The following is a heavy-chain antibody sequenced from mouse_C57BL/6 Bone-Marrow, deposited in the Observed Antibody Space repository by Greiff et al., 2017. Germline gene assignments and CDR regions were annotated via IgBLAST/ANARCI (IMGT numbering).Heavy chain of an antibody. J-gene: IGHJ3*01. CDR2: IDPANGNT. CDR1: GFNIKNTY. Sequence: VQLQQSVAELVRPGASVKLSCTASGFNIKNTYMHWVKQRPEQGLEWIGRIDPANGNTKFAPKFQGKATITADTSSNTAYLQLSSLTSEDTAIYYCARGIYYDYDQCAYGGQGTLVTVSA. V-gene: IGHV14-3*01. D-gene: IGHD2-4*01. CDR3: ARGIYYDYDQCAY.